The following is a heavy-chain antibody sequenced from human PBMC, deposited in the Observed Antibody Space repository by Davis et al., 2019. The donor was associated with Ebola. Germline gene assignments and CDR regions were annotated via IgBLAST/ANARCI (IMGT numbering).Heavy chain of an antibody. Sequence: MPSETLSLTCTVSGGSISSSSYYWGWIRQPPGKGLEWIGSMYYRGSTYYNPSLKSRVTISVDTSKNQFSLKLSSVTATDTAVYYCARPYSSAWSLSRGYFDLWGRGTLVTVSS. CDR2: MYYRGST. CDR3: ARPYSSAWSLSRGYFDL. J-gene: IGHJ2*01. D-gene: IGHD6-19*01. CDR1: GGSISSSSYY. V-gene: IGHV4-39*01.